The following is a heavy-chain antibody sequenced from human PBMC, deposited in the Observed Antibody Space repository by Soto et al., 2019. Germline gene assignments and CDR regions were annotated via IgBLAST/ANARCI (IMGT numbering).Heavy chain of an antibody. Sequence: SETLSLTCTVSGVSISSYYWSWIRQPPGKGPEWTGYIYYSGSTNYNPSLKSRVTISVDTSKNQFSLKLSSVTAADTAVYYCARQYYYDSSGLSYFDYWGQGTLVTVSS. CDR2: IYYSGST. J-gene: IGHJ4*02. D-gene: IGHD3-22*01. CDR3: ARQYYYDSSGLSYFDY. V-gene: IGHV4-59*01. CDR1: GVSISSYY.